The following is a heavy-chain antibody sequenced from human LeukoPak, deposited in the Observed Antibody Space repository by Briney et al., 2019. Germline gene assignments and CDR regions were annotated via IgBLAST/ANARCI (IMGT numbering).Heavy chain of an antibody. D-gene: IGHD1-14*01. V-gene: IGHV1-69*13. J-gene: IGHJ4*02. Sequence: GASVKVSCKASGGTFSSYAISWVRQAPGQGLEWMGGIIPIFGTANYAQKFQGRVTITADESTSTAYMELSSLRSEDTAVYYCASMGYHRRSAFAGWGQGTLVTVSS. CDR3: ASMGYHRRSAFAG. CDR1: GGTFSSYA. CDR2: IIPIFGTA.